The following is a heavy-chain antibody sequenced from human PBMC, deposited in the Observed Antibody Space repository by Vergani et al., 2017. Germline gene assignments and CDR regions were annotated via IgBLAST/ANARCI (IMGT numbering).Heavy chain of an antibody. CDR2: ISAYNGNT. V-gene: IGHV1-18*01. J-gene: IGHJ4*02. CDR3: ARDINYYDSSAGGAN. Sequence: QVQLVQSGAEVKKPGASVKVSCTASGYTFTSYGISWVRQAPGQGLEWMGWISAYNGNTNYAQKLQGRVTMTTDTSTSTAYMELRSLRSDDTAVYYCARDINYYDSSAGGANWGQGTLVTVSS. CDR1: GYTFTSYG. D-gene: IGHD3-22*01.